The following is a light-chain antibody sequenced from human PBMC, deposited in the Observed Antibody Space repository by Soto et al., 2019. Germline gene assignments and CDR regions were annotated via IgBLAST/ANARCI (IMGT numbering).Light chain of an antibody. Sequence: IQMTQSPSSLSASIGDRVTLTCRASQGIGVRLAWFQQKPGKAPQYLIQSASTLSSGVPSRFSGSGSGTDFTLTISSLEPEDFAVYYCQQRSNLWTFGQGTKVDIK. V-gene: IGKV1-12*01. CDR3: QQRSNLWT. CDR2: SAS. CDR1: QGIGVR. J-gene: IGKJ1*01.